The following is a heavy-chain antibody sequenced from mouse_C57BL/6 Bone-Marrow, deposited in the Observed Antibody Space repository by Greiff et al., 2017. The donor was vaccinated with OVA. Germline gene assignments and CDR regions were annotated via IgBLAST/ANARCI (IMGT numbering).Heavy chain of an antibody. V-gene: IGHV1-26*01. D-gene: IGHD4-1*01. CDR3: ARGDNWDGGAMDY. CDR2: INPNNGGT. CDR1: GYTFTDYY. J-gene: IGHJ4*01. Sequence: VQLQQSGPELVKPGASVKISCKASGYTFTDYYMNWVKQSHGKSLEWIGDINPNNGGTSYNQKFKGKATFTVDKSSSTAYMELRSLTSEDSAVYYCARGDNWDGGAMDYWGQGTSVTVSS.